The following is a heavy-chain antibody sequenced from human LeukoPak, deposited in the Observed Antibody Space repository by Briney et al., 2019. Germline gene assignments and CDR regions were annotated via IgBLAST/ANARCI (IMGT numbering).Heavy chain of an antibody. J-gene: IGHJ4*02. Sequence: GGSLRLSCAASGFTFSSYAMSWVRQAPGKGLEWVSAISGSGGSTYYADSVKGRFTISRDNSKNALYLQMNSLRAEGTAVYYCARARPAYYDILTTYYFDYWGQGTLVTVSS. V-gene: IGHV3-23*01. CDR1: GFTFSSYA. D-gene: IGHD3-9*01. CDR3: ARARPAYYDILTTYYFDY. CDR2: ISGSGGST.